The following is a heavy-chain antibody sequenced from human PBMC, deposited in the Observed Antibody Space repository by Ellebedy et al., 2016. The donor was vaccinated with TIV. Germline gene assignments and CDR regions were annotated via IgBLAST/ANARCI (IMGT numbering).Heavy chain of an antibody. J-gene: IGHJ4*02. Sequence: ASVKVSCKASGYTFTDFYIHWVRQAPGQSLEWMGWINPNTGGTNYARKFQGRVAMTRDTSISTAYMDLTWLTSDDAALYYCARAGSLIRGALLLYWGQGTLVTVPS. CDR1: GYTFTDFY. V-gene: IGHV1-2*02. CDR2: INPNTGGT. CDR3: ARAGSLIRGALLLY. D-gene: IGHD3-10*01.